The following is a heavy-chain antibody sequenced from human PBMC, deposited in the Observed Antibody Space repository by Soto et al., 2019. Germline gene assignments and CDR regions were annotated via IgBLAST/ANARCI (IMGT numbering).Heavy chain of an antibody. J-gene: IGHJ4*02. CDR1: GGSISSGDYY. V-gene: IGHV4-30-4*01. CDR3: TRDYIVGATTFDY. CDR2: IYYSGST. D-gene: IGHD1-26*01. Sequence: SETLSLTCTVSGGSISSGDYYWSWIRQPPGKGLEWIGYIYYSGSTYYNPSLKSRVTISVDTSKNQFSLKLSSVTAADTAVYYCTRDYIVGATTFDYWGQGTLVTVSS.